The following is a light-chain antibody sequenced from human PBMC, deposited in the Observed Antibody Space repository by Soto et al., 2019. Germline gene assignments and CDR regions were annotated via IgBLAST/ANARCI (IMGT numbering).Light chain of an antibody. CDR1: SSDVGGYNY. CDR3: KSYTTSSTLPYV. CDR2: DVS. J-gene: IGLJ1*01. Sequence: QSALTQPASVSGSPGQSITISCTGTSSDVGGYNYVSWYQQHPGKAPKVMIYDVSSRPSGVSNRFSGSKSGNKASLTISGLQAEANADYYCKSYTTSSTLPYVIGPGTKLTVL. V-gene: IGLV2-14*03.